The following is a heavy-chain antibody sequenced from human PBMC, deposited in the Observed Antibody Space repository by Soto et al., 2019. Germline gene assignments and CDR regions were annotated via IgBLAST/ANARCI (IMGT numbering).Heavy chain of an antibody. J-gene: IGHJ6*03. D-gene: IGHD4-17*01. Sequence: SETLSLTCTVSGGSISSSSYYWGWIRQPPGKGLEWIGSIYYSGSTYYNPSLKSRVTISVDTSKNQFSLKLSSVTAADTAVYYCARLTPSAVTTGFNYYYYYMDVWGKGTTVTVSS. CDR2: IYYSGST. CDR3: ARLTPSAVTTGFNYYYYYMDV. CDR1: GGSISSSSYY. V-gene: IGHV4-39*01.